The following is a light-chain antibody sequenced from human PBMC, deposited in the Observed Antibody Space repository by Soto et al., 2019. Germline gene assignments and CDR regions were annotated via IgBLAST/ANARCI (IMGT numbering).Light chain of an antibody. CDR3: NSYAGGNWV. V-gene: IGLV2-8*01. J-gene: IGLJ3*02. CDR2: EVT. Sequence: QSALTQPPSASGSLGQSVTIPCTGTSSDVGAYDYVSWYRQEPGKAPKLVIYEVTKRPSGVPDRFSGSKSGNTASLTVSGLQAEDEADYYCNSYAGGNWVFGGGTKVTVL. CDR1: SSDVGAYDY.